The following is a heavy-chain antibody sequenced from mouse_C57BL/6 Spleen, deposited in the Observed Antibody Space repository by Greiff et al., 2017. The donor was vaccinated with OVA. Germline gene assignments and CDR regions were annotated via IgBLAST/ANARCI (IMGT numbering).Heavy chain of an antibody. Sequence: EVMLVESGGGLVKPGGSLKLSCAASGFTFSDYGMHWVRQAPEKGLEWVAYISSGSSTIYYADTVKGRFTISRDNAKNTLFLQMTSLRSEDTAMYYCARGNTFYWYFDVWGTGTTVTVSS. V-gene: IGHV5-17*01. J-gene: IGHJ1*03. CDR3: ARGNTFYWYFDV. D-gene: IGHD5-2*01. CDR1: GFTFSDYG. CDR2: ISSGSSTI.